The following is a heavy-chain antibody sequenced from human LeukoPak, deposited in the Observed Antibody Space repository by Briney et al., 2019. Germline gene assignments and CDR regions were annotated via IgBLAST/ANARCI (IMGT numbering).Heavy chain of an antibody. D-gene: IGHD3-22*01. Sequence: PGGSLRLSCAASGFTFEIYAMSWVRLAPGKGLQWVASMCGSAGCTFYEDSVKGRFTISRDNSKNVLCLQMNSLRAEDTAIYYCTRDRPNYHESNGHYYNRDGDHWGQGTLVTVSS. CDR3: TRDRPNYHESNGHYYNRDGDH. V-gene: IGHV3-23*01. J-gene: IGHJ5*02. CDR1: GFTFEIYA. CDR2: MCGSAGCT.